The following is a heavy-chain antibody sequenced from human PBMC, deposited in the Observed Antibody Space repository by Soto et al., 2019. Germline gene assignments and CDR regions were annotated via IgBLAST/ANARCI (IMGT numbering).Heavy chain of an antibody. V-gene: IGHV1-18*01. Sequence: QVQLVQSGAEVKKPGASVKVSCKASGYTFTSYGISWVRQAPGHGLEWMGWISAYNGNTNYAQKLQGRVTMTTDTSTSTAYMELGSLRSDDTAVYYCARTRRIAAASSWFDPWGQGTLVTVSS. CDR3: ARTRRIAAASSWFDP. CDR1: GYTFTSYG. J-gene: IGHJ5*02. D-gene: IGHD6-13*01. CDR2: ISAYNGNT.